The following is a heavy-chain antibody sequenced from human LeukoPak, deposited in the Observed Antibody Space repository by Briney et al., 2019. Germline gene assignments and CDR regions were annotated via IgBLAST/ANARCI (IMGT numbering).Heavy chain of an antibody. J-gene: IGHJ4*02. V-gene: IGHV1-24*01. CDR3: ARGFCSGGSCYSYDY. Sequence: GASVKVSCKVSGYTLTELSMHWVRQAPGKGLEWMGGFDPEDGETIYAQKFQGRVTMTSDTSTSTVYMELSSLRSEDTAVYYCARGFCSGGSCYSYDYWGQGTLVTVSS. CDR1: GYTLTELS. CDR2: FDPEDGET. D-gene: IGHD2-15*01.